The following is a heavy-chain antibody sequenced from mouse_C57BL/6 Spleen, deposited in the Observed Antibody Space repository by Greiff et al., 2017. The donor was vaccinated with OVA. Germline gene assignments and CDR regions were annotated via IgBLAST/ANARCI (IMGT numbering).Heavy chain of an antibody. CDR2: INSDGGST. CDR3: ARQNSNHWYFDV. CDR1: EYEFPSHD. D-gene: IGHD2-5*01. Sequence: EVKLMESGGGLVQPGESLKLSCESDEYEFPSHDMSWVRKTPEKRLELVAAINSDGGSTYYPDTMERRFIISRDNTKKTLYLQMSSLRSEDTALYYCARQNSNHWYFDVWGTGTTVTVSS. V-gene: IGHV5-2*01. J-gene: IGHJ1*03.